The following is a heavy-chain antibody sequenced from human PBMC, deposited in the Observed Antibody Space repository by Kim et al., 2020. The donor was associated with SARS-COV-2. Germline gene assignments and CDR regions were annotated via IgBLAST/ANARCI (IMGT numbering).Heavy chain of an antibody. J-gene: IGHJ4*02. CDR3: ARKAAASAFDY. Sequence: SETLSLTCTVSGGSISSSSYYWGWIRQPPGKGLEWIGSIYYSGSTYYNPSLKSRVTISVDTSKNQFSLKLSSVTAADTAVYYCARKAAASAFDYWGQGTL. V-gene: IGHV4-39*01. CDR2: IYYSGST. D-gene: IGHD6-13*01. CDR1: GGSISSSSYY.